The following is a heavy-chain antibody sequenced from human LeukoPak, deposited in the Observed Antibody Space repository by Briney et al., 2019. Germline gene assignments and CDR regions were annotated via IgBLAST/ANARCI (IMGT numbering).Heavy chain of an antibody. J-gene: IGHJ1*01. CDR1: GGFISSSSYY. V-gene: IGHV4-39*02. D-gene: IGHD3-22*01. Sequence: PSETLSLTCTISGGFISSSSYYWGWIRQPPGKGLEWIGDIYYTGSTYYNASLKSRVSTSIDTSNNHFSLKLSSVTAADTALYYCARRRYYDSTGYLDWGQGTLVTVSS. CDR3: ARRRYYDSTGYLD. CDR2: IYYTGST.